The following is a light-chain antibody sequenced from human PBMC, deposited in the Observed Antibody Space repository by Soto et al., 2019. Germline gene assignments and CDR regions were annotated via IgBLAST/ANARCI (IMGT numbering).Light chain of an antibody. V-gene: IGLV2-11*01. Sequence: QSALTQPRSVSGSPGQSVTISCTGTSSDVGGYDYISWYQHHPGKAPKVMIYDVSKRPSGVPDRFSGSKSGTTASLTISGLQAEDEADYYCCSYAGSYTVVFGAGTKVTVL. CDR1: SSDVGGYDY. CDR2: DVS. J-gene: IGLJ1*01. CDR3: CSYAGSYTVV.